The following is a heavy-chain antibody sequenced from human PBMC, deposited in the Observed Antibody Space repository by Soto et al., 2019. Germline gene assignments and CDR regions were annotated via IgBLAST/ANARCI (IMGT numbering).Heavy chain of an antibody. CDR1: GGSISSGGYC. CDR3: ARVRFVLADYGDFNSLNAALFDY. D-gene: IGHD4-17*01. Sequence: PSETLSLTCAVSGGSISSGGYCWSWIRQPPGKGLEWIGYIYHSGSTYYNPSLKSRVTISVDRSKNQFSLKLSSVTAADTAVYYCARVRFVLADYGDFNSLNAALFDYWGQGTLVTVSS. V-gene: IGHV4-30-2*01. CDR2: IYHSGST. J-gene: IGHJ4*02.